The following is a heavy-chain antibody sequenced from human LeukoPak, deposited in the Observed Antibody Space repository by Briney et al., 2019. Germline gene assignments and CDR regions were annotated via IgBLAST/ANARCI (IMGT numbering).Heavy chain of an antibody. D-gene: IGHD6-19*01. CDR2: ISYDGSNK. CDR1: GFTFSSYA. J-gene: IGHJ4*02. V-gene: IGHV3-30-3*01. Sequence: GGSLRLSCAASGFTFSSYAIHWVRQAPGKGLEWVAFISYDGSNKYYADSVKGRFTISRDNSKNTLYLQMNSLRPEDTAVYYCARPPQWVGYFDYWGQGTLVTVSS. CDR3: ARPPQWVGYFDY.